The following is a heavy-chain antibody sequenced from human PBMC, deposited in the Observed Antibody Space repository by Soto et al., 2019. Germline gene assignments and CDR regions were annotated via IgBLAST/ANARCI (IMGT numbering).Heavy chain of an antibody. CDR3: ARERPDGSRLDP. CDR2: IYYSGST. V-gene: IGHV4-30-4*01. Sequence: LSLTCTVSGGSISSGDYYWSWIRQPPGKGLEWIGYIYYSGSTYHNPSLKSRVTISVDTSKNQFSLKLSSVTAADTAVYYCARERPDGSRLDPWGQGTLVTV. D-gene: IGHD6-13*01. CDR1: GGSISSGDYY. J-gene: IGHJ5*02.